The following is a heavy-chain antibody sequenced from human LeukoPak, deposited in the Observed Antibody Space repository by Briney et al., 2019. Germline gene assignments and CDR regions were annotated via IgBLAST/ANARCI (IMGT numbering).Heavy chain of an antibody. J-gene: IGHJ1*01. Sequence: PSETLSLTRSVSGDSVGRSDSYWDWIRQPPGKGLEWIGTIYYSGRTYYSPSLKSRVTMSVDTPNNQFSLNLRSVTAADTAVYYCARRRYYDGSGYLEWGQGTLLSVSS. D-gene: IGHD3-22*01. CDR1: GDSVGRSDSY. CDR3: ARRRYYDGSGYLE. V-gene: IGHV4-39*01. CDR2: IYYSGRT.